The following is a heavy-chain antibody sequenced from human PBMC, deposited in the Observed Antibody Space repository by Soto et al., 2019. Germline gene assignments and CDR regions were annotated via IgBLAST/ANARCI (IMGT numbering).Heavy chain of an antibody. CDR3: ARIFGWGDYYYYYMDV. D-gene: IGHD3-3*01. CDR1: GGSISSSSYY. J-gene: IGHJ6*03. V-gene: IGHV4-39*01. Sequence: SETLSLTCTVSGGSISSSSYYWGWIRQPPGKGLEWIGSIYYSGSTYYNPSLKSRVTISVGTSKTQFSLKLSPVTAADTAVYYCARIFGWGDYYYYYMDVWGKGTTVTVSS. CDR2: IYYSGST.